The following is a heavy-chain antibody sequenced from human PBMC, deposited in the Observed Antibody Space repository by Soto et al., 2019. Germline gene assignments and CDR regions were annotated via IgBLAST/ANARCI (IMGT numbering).Heavy chain of an antibody. J-gene: IGHJ4*02. CDR3: AREVQVHTPAFVY. D-gene: IGHD3-10*01. CDR2: ISPMFGAA. Sequence: QVQLVQSGAEMKKPGSSVKVSCQSSGGTFNTYAMNWVRQAPGQGPEWMGDISPMFGAANYAPKFQGRVTITADESTGTSDMQLSRLTSEDTALYICAREVQVHTPAFVYWGQGTLVTVSS. CDR1: GGTFNTYA. V-gene: IGHV1-69*19.